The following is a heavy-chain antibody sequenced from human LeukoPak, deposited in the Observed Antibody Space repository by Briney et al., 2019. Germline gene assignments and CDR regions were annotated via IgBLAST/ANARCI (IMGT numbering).Heavy chain of an antibody. CDR1: EIIFDTYW. J-gene: IGHJ4*02. Sequence: GGSLRLSCTASEIIFDTYWMSWVRQAPGKGLEWVANINRDGGETYYVDSVGGRFTISRDNARNSLYLQMSSLRVDDTAIYYCARSNQIGTTDYWGQGTLVTVSS. D-gene: IGHD1-1*01. CDR2: INRDGGET. V-gene: IGHV3-7*03. CDR3: ARSNQIGTTDY.